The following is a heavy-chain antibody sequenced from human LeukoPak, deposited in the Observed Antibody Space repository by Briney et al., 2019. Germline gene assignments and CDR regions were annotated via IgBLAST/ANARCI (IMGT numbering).Heavy chain of an antibody. CDR2: INWNGGST. Sequence: PGGSLRLSCAASGFTFDDYGMSWVRQAPGKGLEWVSGINWNGGSTGYADSVKGRFTISRDNAKSTLFLQLNSLRAEDTAVYYCAREINKWFDPWGQGTLVTVSS. V-gene: IGHV3-20*04. CDR1: GFTFDDYG. J-gene: IGHJ5*02. CDR3: AREINKWFDP.